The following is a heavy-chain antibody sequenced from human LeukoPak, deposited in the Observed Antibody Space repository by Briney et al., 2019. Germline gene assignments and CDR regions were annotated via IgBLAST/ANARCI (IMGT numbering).Heavy chain of an antibody. CDR3: ARSTYYYDSSGPPGDWFDP. D-gene: IGHD3-22*01. Sequence: LRLSCAASGFTFSSYEMNWVRQPPGKGLEWIGSIYYSGSTYYNPSLKSRVTISVDTSKNQFSLKLSSVTAADTAVYYCARSTYYYDSSGPPGDWFDPWGQGTLVTVSS. CDR1: GFTFSSYE. V-gene: IGHV4-39*07. CDR2: IYYSGST. J-gene: IGHJ5*02.